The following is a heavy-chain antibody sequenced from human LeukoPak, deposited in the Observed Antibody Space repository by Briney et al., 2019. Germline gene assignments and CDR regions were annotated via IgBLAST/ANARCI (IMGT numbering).Heavy chain of an antibody. Sequence: SETLSLTCTVSGGSMNNYYWTWIRQSPGKGLEWIAYIYYSGSTNYNPPLKSRVTISVDTSKNQFSLKLRSVTAADSAVYYCARPREQWLGDDAFDIWGQGTMVTVSS. CDR1: GGSMNNYY. D-gene: IGHD6-19*01. CDR3: ARPREQWLGDDAFDI. V-gene: IGHV4-59*08. CDR2: IYYSGST. J-gene: IGHJ3*02.